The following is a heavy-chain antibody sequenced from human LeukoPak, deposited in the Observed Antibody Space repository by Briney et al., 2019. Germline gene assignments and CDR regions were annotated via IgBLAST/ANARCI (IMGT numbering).Heavy chain of an antibody. D-gene: IGHD6-13*01. Sequence: ASVKVSCKASGYTFTGYYMHWVRQAPGQGLERMGWINPNSGGTNYAQKFQGRVTMTRDTSISTAYMELSRLRSDDTAVYYCARSRRIAAAGTYYYYGMDVWGQGTTVTVSS. J-gene: IGHJ6*02. V-gene: IGHV1-2*02. CDR1: GYTFTGYY. CDR3: ARSRRIAAAGTYYYYGMDV. CDR2: INPNSGGT.